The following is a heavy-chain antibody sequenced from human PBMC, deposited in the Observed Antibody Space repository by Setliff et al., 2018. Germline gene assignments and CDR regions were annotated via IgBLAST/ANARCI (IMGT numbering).Heavy chain of an antibody. CDR1: GFIFKNYI. V-gene: IGHV3-21*04. CDR2: ISGSSSDI. J-gene: IGHJ4*02. Sequence: KPGGSLRLSCAASGFIFKNYIMTWVRQAPGKGLEWVASISGSSSDIYYADSVKGRFSISRDNAKNSLYLQMNSLRAEDTAVYYCAKVLGGFLDYWGQGTLVTVSS. CDR3: AKVLGGFLDY. D-gene: IGHD3-16*01.